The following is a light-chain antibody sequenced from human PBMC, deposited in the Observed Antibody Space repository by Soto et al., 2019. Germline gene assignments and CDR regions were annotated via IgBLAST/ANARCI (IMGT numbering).Light chain of an antibody. Sequence: DIQMTKSQSSLPASIGDRVTITCRASQSISNYLNWYQQKPGKAPMPLIYAASSLQSGVPSRFSGSGSGTDFTLTISSLQPEDFASYYCQQTYSSPWTFGQGTKVDIK. CDR1: QSISNY. CDR3: QQTYSSPWT. CDR2: AAS. V-gene: IGKV1-39*01. J-gene: IGKJ1*01.